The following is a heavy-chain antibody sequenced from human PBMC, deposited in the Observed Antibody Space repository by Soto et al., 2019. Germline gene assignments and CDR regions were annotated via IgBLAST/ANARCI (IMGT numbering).Heavy chain of an antibody. CDR1: GFTFDSYW. D-gene: IGHD5-12*01. J-gene: IGHJ6*02. CDR2: IKQDGGQT. CDR3: ARGGNGYENWPPYYYYGMDV. V-gene: IGHV3-7*01. Sequence: LRLSCAASGFTFDSYWMTWVRQAPGKGLEWVAHIKQDGGQTYYVDSVKGRFTISRDNAKTSLYLQMNSLRAEDTSVYFCARGGNGYENWPPYYYYGMDVWGQGTTVTVSS.